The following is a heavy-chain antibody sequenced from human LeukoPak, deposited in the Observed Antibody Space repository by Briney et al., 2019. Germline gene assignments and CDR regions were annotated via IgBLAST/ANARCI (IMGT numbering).Heavy chain of an antibody. CDR3: ARDRADLYGDYDVDWYFDL. Sequence: PGGSLRLSCAASGFTFSSYWMHWVRQAPGKGLVWVSRINSDGSSTSYADSVKGRFTISRDNAKNTLYLQMNSLRAEDTAVYYCARDRADLYGDYDVDWYFDLWGRGTLVTVSS. J-gene: IGHJ2*01. D-gene: IGHD4-17*01. CDR1: GFTFSSYW. CDR2: INSDGSST. V-gene: IGHV3-74*01.